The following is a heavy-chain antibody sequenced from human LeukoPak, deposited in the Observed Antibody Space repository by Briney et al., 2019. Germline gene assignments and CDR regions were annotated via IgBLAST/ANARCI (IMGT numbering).Heavy chain of an antibody. V-gene: IGHV1-18*01. CDR1: GYTFTSYG. CDR2: ISAYNGNT. D-gene: IGHD5-24*01. Sequence: GASVKVSCKASGYTFTSYGISWVRQAPGQGLEWMGWISAYNGNTNYAQKLQGRVTMTTDTSTSTAYMELRSLRSDDTAVYYCARGGVGWLQQGDAFDIWGQGTMVTVSS. CDR3: ARGGVGWLQQGDAFDI. J-gene: IGHJ3*02.